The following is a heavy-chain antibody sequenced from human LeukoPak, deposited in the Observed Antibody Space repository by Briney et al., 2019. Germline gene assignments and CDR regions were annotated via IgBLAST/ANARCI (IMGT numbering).Heavy chain of an antibody. CDR1: GFTFSSYR. CDR3: ARDLEWGTAMAHFDY. D-gene: IGHD5-18*01. CDR2: MSSSSNTI. J-gene: IGHJ4*02. Sequence: GGSLRLSCAASGFTFSSYRMNWVRQAPGKGLEWVSYMSSSSNTIYYADSVKGRFTISRDNAKNSLFLQMNSLRAEDTAVYYCARDLEWGTAMAHFDYWGQGTLVTVSS. V-gene: IGHV3-48*01.